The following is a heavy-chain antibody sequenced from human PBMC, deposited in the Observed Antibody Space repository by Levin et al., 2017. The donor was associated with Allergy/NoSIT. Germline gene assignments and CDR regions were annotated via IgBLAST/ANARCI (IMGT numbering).Heavy chain of an antibody. Sequence: PGESLKISCAASGFTFSSYWMSWVRQAPGKGLEWVANIKQDGSEKYYVDSVKGRFTISRDNAKNSLYLQMNSLRAEDTAVYYCARERLPYYYMDVWGKGTTVTVSS. D-gene: IGHD3-16*01. CDR2: IKQDGSEK. CDR1: GFTFSSYW. J-gene: IGHJ6*03. V-gene: IGHV3-7*01. CDR3: ARERLPYYYMDV.